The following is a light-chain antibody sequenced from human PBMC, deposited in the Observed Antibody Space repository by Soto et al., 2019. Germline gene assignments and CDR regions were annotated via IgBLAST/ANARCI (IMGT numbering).Light chain of an antibody. V-gene: IGKV3D-15*01. CDR1: QSVSSN. CDR3: LQYNNWPHT. Sequence: EIVMTQSPATLSVSPGERATLSCRASQSVSSNLAWYQQKPGQAPRLLIYGASTRATGIPVRFSGSGSGTEFTLTISSLQSEDFAVYYCLQYNNWPHTFGQGTKLEIK. CDR2: GAS. J-gene: IGKJ2*01.